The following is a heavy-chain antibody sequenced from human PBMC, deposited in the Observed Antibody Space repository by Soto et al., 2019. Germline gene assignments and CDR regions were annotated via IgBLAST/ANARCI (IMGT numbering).Heavy chain of an antibody. V-gene: IGHV4-59*08. Sequence: PSETLSLTCTVSGGSISSYYWSWIRQPPGKGLEWIGNIYYSGSTNYNPSLKSRVTISVDTSKNQFSLKLSSVTAADTAVYYCAKTKGITGTTSYRGQRTLVTVSS. CDR1: GGSISSYY. CDR2: IYYSGST. J-gene: IGHJ4*02. CDR3: AKTKGITGTTSY. D-gene: IGHD1-7*01.